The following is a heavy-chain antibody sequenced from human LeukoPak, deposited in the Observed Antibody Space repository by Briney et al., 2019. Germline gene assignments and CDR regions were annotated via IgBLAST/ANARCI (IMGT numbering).Heavy chain of an antibody. CDR3: AKDLEYAWGNYLDY. V-gene: IGHV3-30*02. D-gene: IGHD7-27*01. J-gene: IGHJ4*02. CDR2: TRYDGSSK. CDR1: RFTFRTYG. Sequence: PGGSLRLSCAASRFTFRTYGMHWVRQAPGKGLEWVAFTRYDGSSKFYADSVKGRFTISRDNSKNMLYLQMNSLRAEDTAVYYCAKDLEYAWGNYLDYWGQGTLVTVSS.